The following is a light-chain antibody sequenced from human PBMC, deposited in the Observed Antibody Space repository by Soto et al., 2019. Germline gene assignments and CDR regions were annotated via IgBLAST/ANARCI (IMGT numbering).Light chain of an antibody. CDR3: MEALQTPWT. Sequence: DIVMTQSPLSLPVTPGEPAAISCRSSQSLLHSNGYDYLDWYLQKPGQSPQLLIYLGSNRASGVPDRFSGSGSGTDFRLKISRAAAEDVGVYYCMEALQTPWTFGQGTKVEIK. V-gene: IGKV2-28*01. CDR2: LGS. CDR1: QSLLHSNGYDY. J-gene: IGKJ1*01.